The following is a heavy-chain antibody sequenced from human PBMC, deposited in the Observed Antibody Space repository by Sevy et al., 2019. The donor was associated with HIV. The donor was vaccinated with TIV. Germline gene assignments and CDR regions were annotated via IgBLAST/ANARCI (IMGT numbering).Heavy chain of an antibody. CDR1: GFTFSNYA. J-gene: IGHJ4*02. V-gene: IGHV3-23*01. D-gene: IGHD2-2*01. Sequence: GGSLRLSCAASGFTFSNYAMSWVRQAPGKGLEWVSSFSFGCGKIDYADSVKGRFTISRDNSKNTLYLQMNSLRAEDTALYYCAREGCSKPHDYWGQGTLVTVSS. CDR3: AREGCSKPHDY. CDR2: FSFGCGKI.